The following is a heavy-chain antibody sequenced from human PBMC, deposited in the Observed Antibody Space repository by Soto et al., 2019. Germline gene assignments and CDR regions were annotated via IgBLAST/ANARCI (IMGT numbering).Heavy chain of an antibody. V-gene: IGHV1-3*01. CDR3: ARDSPHPDILTGYID. CDR1: GYTFTSYA. D-gene: IGHD3-9*01. CDR2: INAGNGNT. Sequence: ASVTVSCKASGYTFTSYAVHWVRQAPGQRLEWMGWINAGNGNTKYSQKFQGRVTITRDTSASTAYMELSSLRSEDTAVYYCARDSPHPDILTGYIDWGQGTLVTVSS. J-gene: IGHJ4*02.